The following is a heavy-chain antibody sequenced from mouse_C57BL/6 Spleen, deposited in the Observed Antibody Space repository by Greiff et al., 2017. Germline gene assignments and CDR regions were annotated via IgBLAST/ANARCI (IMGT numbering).Heavy chain of an antibody. CDR3: TKGPQLRLPYYYAMDY. Sequence: VQLQQSGAELVRPGASVKLSCTASGFNIKDDYMHWVKQRPEQGLAWIGWIDPENGDTEYASKFPGKATITADTSSNTAYLQLSSLTSEDTAVYYCTKGPQLRLPYYYAMDYWGQGTSVTVSS. D-gene: IGHD3-2*02. CDR1: GFNIKDDY. CDR2: IDPENGDT. V-gene: IGHV14-4*01. J-gene: IGHJ4*01.